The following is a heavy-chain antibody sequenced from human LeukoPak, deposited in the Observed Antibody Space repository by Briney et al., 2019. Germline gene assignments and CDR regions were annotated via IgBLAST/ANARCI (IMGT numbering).Heavy chain of an antibody. CDR1: GYTFTGYY. Sequence: ASVKVSCKASGYTFTGYYMHWVRQAPGQGLEWMGWINPNSGGTNYAQKFQGRVTMTRDTSISTAYMELSRLRSDDTAVYYCARGGDSSSWFTSPDYWGQGTLVTVSS. V-gene: IGHV1-2*02. CDR2: INPNSGGT. D-gene: IGHD6-13*01. CDR3: ARGGDSSSWFTSPDY. J-gene: IGHJ4*02.